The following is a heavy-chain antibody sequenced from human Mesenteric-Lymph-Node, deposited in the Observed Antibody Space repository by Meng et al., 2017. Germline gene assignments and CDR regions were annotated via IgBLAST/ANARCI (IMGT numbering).Heavy chain of an antibody. Sequence: SAPTPFSCGTISSSSYYWGWIREPPGKGLEEIGSIYYSGSTYYNPSLKSRVTISVDTSKNQFSLKLSSVTAADTAVYYCARVRYYYDSSGYYRADAFDIWGQGAMVTVSS. CDR3: ARVRYYYDSSGYYRADAFDI. J-gene: IGHJ3*02. CDR1: CGTISSSSYY. CDR2: IYYSGST. V-gene: IGHV4-39*07. D-gene: IGHD3-22*01.